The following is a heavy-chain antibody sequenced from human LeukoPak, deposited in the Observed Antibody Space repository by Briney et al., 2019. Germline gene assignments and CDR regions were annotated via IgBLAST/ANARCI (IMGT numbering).Heavy chain of an antibody. CDR3: ARVRGFSSSRYPSYNWFDP. V-gene: IGHV4-34*01. J-gene: IGHJ5*02. CDR2: INHSGST. CDR1: GGSFSGYY. D-gene: IGHD6-13*01. Sequence: SETLSLTCAVYGGSFSGYYWSWIRQPPGKGLEWIGEINHSGSTNYNPSLKGRVTISVDTSKNQFSLKLSSVTAADTAVYYCARVRGFSSSRYPSYNWFDPWGQGTLVTVSS.